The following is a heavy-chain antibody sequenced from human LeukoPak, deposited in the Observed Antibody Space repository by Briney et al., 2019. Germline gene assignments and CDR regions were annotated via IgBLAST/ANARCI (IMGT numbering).Heavy chain of an antibody. J-gene: IGHJ4*02. CDR3: ARGSRRSEIAARGKRGDY. D-gene: IGHD6-25*01. CDR2: INHSGST. Sequence: PSETLSLTCAVYGGSFSGYYWSWIRQPPGKGLEWIGEINHSGSTNYNPSLKSRVTISVDTSKNQFSLKLSSVTAADTAVYYCARGSRRSEIAARGKRGDYWGQGTLVTVSS. CDR1: GGSFSGYY. V-gene: IGHV4-34*01.